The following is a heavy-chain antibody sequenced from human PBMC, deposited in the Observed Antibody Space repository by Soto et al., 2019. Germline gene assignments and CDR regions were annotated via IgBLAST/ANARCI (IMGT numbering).Heavy chain of an antibody. Sequence: QVQLQESGPGLVKPSETLSLTCTVSGGSISSYYWSWIRQPPGKGLEWIGYIYYSGSTNYNPSLKSRVTISVDTSKNQFSLKLSSVTAADTAVYYCARGLSSGWYRGSSYYYYYGMDVWGQGTTVTVSS. CDR3: ARGLSSGWYRGSSYYYYYGMDV. CDR1: GGSISSYY. V-gene: IGHV4-59*01. D-gene: IGHD6-19*01. J-gene: IGHJ6*02. CDR2: IYYSGST.